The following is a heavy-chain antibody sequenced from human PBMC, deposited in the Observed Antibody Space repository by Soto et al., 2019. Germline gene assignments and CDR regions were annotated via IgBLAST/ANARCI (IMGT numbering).Heavy chain of an antibody. J-gene: IGHJ5*02. CDR1: GFTFSSYG. CDR3: AKAAAAEYDWFDL. CDR2: IWYDGSNK. Sequence: GGSLRLSCAASGFTFSSYGMHWVRQAPGKGLEWVAVIWYDGSNKYYADSVKGRFTISRDNSKNTLYLQMNSLRAEDTAVYYCAKAAAAEYDWFDLWGQGTLVTVSS. D-gene: IGHD6-13*01. V-gene: IGHV3-33*06.